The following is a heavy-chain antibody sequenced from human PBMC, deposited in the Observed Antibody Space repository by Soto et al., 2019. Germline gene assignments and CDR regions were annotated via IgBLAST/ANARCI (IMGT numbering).Heavy chain of an antibody. D-gene: IGHD6-6*01. J-gene: IGHJ6*04. V-gene: IGHV5-10-1*01. CDR1: GYSFTSYW. CDR3: ARQRLWYSSSSDYYYGMDV. CDR2: IDPSDSYT. Sequence: VDSLKISCLGSGYSFTSYWISWVRQMPGKGLEWMGRIDPSDSYTNYSPSFQGHVTISADKSISTAYLQWSSLKASDTAMYYCARQRLWYSSSSDYYYGMDVWGKGPTVTDSS.